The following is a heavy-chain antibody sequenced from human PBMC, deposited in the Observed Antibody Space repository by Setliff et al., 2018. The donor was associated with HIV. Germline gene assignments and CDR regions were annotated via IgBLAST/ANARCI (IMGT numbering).Heavy chain of an antibody. CDR1: GGSISSGSYY. CDR2: IYYSGST. CDR3: ARDPSIGYYYDSSGSYFDN. D-gene: IGHD3-22*01. V-gene: IGHV4-39*07. J-gene: IGHJ4*02. Sequence: PSETLSLTCTVSGGSISSGSYYWGWIRQPPGKGLEWIGSIYYSGSTYYNPSLKSRVTISEDTSKNQFSLKLSSVTAADTAVYYCARDPSIGYYYDSSGSYFDNWGQGTLVTVS.